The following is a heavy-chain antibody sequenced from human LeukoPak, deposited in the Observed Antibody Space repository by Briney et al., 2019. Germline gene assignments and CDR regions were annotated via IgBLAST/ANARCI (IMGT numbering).Heavy chain of an antibody. CDR2: INHSGST. D-gene: IGHD1-1*01. CDR3: AKLRSFARSYYYMDV. V-gene: IGHV4-34*01. Sequence: SETLSLTCAVYGGSFSGYYWSWIRQPPGKGLKWIGEINHSGSTNCNPSLKSRVTISVDTSKNQFSLKLSSVTAADTAVYYCAKLRSFARSYYYMDVWGKGTTVTVSS. CDR1: GGSFSGYY. J-gene: IGHJ6*03.